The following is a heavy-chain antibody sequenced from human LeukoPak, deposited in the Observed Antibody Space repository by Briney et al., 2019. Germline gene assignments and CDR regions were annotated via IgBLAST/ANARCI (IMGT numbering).Heavy chain of an antibody. CDR3: AKGAEIDH. CDR2: MTGPADTT. J-gene: IGHJ4*02. Sequence: GGGLRLSCADSGFNFNNFAMRWVRQAPGKGPEWLSAMTGPADTTYYAESVKGRFTISRDYSKSMVYLQMNSLRVEDTAIYYCAKGAEIDHWGQGTLVTVSS. V-gene: IGHV3-23*01. CDR1: GFNFNNFA.